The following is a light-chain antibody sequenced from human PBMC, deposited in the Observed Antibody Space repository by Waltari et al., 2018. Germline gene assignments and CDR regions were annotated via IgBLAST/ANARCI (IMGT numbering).Light chain of an antibody. CDR2: DAS. CDR3: QQYNDWPLT. J-gene: IGKJ4*01. Sequence: EIVMTQSPATLSVSPGERATLSCRASLTVSSNLAWYHQKPGHAPRLRIYDASTRATGIPARFSGSGSGTEFALTISILQSEDFAVYYCQQYNDWPLTFGGGTTVEIK. CDR1: LTVSSN. V-gene: IGKV3-15*01.